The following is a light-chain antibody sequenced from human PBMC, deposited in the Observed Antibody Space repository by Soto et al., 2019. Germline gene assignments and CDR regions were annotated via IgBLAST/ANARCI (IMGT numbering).Light chain of an antibody. CDR3: QQYNNWPPDT. V-gene: IGKV3D-15*01. J-gene: IGKJ2*01. Sequence: EVVMTQSPATLSVSPGESATLSCRASQSLGSNLAWYQQKPGQAPRLLLYGASTRATGIPARFSGSGSGTEFTLTISSLQSEDFATYYCQQYNNWPPDTFGQGTKLEIK. CDR1: QSLGSN. CDR2: GAS.